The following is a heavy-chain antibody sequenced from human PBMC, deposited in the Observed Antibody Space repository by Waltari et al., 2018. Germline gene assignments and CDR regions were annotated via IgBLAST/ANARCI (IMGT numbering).Heavy chain of an antibody. CDR3: ARDRGRVLYLDS. CDR2: VHRSGRT. CDR1: GDSMSSTYW. J-gene: IGHJ4*02. V-gene: IGHV4-4*02. Sequence: QLQLQESGPGLVKPSGTLSLTCAVSGDSMSSTYWWNWVRQPPGKGLEWIGQVHRSGRTNYNPSFASRVAVSLDTYNNQFSLKVSSATAADTAVYYCARDRGRVLYLDSWGPGTLVTVSP. D-gene: IGHD2-15*01.